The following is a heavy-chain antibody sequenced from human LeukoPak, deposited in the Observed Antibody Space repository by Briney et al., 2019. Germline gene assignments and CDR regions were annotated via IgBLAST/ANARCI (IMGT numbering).Heavy chain of an antibody. CDR1: GDSINSLDL. CDR2: MYLSGTT. D-gene: IGHD4-23*01. J-gene: IGHJ4*02. CDR3: ARRAIGGNPFDY. Sequence: PSETLSLTCTVSGDSINSLDLWSWVRQPPGKGLEWIGEMYLSGTTHSNPSVKSRVTISIDKSKNQFSLKLSSVTAADTAVYYCARRAIGGNPFDYWGQGTLVTVSS. V-gene: IGHV4-4*02.